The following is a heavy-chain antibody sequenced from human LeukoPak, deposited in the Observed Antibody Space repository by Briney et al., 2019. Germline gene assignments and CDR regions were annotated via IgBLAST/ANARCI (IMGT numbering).Heavy chain of an antibody. CDR1: GFTFSSYG. Sequence: PGRSLRLSCAASGFTFSSYGMHWVRQAPGKGLEWVAVIWYDGSNKYYADSVKGRFTISRDNSKNTLYLQMNSLRAEDTAVYYRARGVGQLVPPTDYWGQGTLVTVSS. V-gene: IGHV3-33*01. CDR3: ARGVGQLVPPTDY. J-gene: IGHJ4*02. D-gene: IGHD6-13*01. CDR2: IWYDGSNK.